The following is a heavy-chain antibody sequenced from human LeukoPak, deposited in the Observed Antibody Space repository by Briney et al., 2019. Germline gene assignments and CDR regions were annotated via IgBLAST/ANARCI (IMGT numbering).Heavy chain of an antibody. J-gene: IGHJ4*02. D-gene: IGHD6-13*01. CDR3: AKLRGPIAAAGLFDY. V-gene: IGHV3-23*01. Sequence: GGSLRLSCAASGFTFSSYAMSWVRQAPGKGLEWVSGISGSGGSTYYADSVKGRFTISRDNSKNTLYLQMNSLRAEDTAVYYCAKLRGPIAAAGLFDYWGQGTLVTVSS. CDR1: GFTFSSYA. CDR2: ISGSGGST.